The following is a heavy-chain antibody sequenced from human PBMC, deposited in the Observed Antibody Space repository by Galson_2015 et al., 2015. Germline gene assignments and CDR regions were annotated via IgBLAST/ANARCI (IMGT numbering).Heavy chain of an antibody. Sequence: SCKASGYTFTGYYMHWVRQAPGQGLAWMGGIIPIFGTANYAQKFQGRVTITADESTSTAYMELSSLRSEDTAVYYCARKGIYSGSCPAFDYWGQGTLVTVSS. V-gene: IGHV1-69*01. J-gene: IGHJ4*02. CDR2: IIPIFGTA. CDR1: GYTFTGYY. CDR3: ARKGIYSGSCPAFDY. D-gene: IGHD1-26*01.